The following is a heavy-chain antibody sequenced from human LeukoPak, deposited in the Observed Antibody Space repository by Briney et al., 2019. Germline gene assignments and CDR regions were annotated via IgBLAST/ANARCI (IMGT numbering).Heavy chain of an antibody. CDR2: INHSGST. J-gene: IGHJ4*02. Sequence: SETLSLTCAVYGGSFSGYYWSWIRQPPGKGLEWIGEINHSGSTNYNPSLKSRVTISVDTSKNQFSLKLSSVTAADTAVYYCARAGTGSIGWPFDYWGQGNLVTVSS. CDR1: GGSFSGYY. V-gene: IGHV4-34*01. D-gene: IGHD6-19*01. CDR3: ARAGTGSIGWPFDY.